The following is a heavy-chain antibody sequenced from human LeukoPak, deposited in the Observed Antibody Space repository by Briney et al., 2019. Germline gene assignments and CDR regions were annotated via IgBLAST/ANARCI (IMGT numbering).Heavy chain of an antibody. V-gene: IGHV3-30-3*01. CDR2: ISYDGSNK. Sequence: GGSLRLSCAASGFTFSSYAMSWVRQAPGKGLEWVAVISYDGSNKYYADSVKGRFTISRDNSKNTLYLQMNSLRAEDTAVYYCARDQSPSQWELLNWGQGTLVTVSS. D-gene: IGHD1-26*01. J-gene: IGHJ4*02. CDR1: GFTFSSYA. CDR3: ARDQSPSQWELLN.